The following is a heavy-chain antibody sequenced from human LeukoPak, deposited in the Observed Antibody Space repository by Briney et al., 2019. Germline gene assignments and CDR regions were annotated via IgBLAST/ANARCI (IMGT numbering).Heavy chain of an antibody. CDR2: IYNTGVT. Sequence: PSETLSLTCTVSGGSISIYYWSGLRQPAGKGLEWIGRIYNTGVTNYNPSLKSRVTMSVDTSKNQFSLKLNSVTAADTAVYSCARSFDTNAFDIWGRGTMVTVSS. J-gene: IGHJ3*02. CDR3: ARSFDTNAFDI. CDR1: GGSISIYY. V-gene: IGHV4-4*07.